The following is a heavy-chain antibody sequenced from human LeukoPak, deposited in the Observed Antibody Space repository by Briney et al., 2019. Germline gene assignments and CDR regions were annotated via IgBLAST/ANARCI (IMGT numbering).Heavy chain of an antibody. CDR3: ARGPPNWGYDY. J-gene: IGHJ4*02. CDR1: GYTFTSYD. CDR2: MSPNSGDA. Sequence: ASVKVSCKASGYTFTSYDFNWVRQATGQRPEWMGWMSPNSGDAGYAQKFQDRVTMTRNTSISTAYMELSSLRSDDTAVYYCARGPPNWGYDYWGLGTLVTVSS. D-gene: IGHD7-27*01. V-gene: IGHV1-8*01.